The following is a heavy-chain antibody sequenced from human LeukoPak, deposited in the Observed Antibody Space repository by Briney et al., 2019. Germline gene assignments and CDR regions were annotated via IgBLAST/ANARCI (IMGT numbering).Heavy chain of an antibody. Sequence: GGSLRLSCAAPGFTFSSYAMSWVRQAPGKGLEWVSAISGSGGSTYYADSVKGRFTISRDNSKNTLYLQMNSLRAEDTAVYYCAKDLHSGSYYYYMDVWGKGTTVTVSS. J-gene: IGHJ6*03. D-gene: IGHD3-10*01. CDR1: GFTFSSYA. CDR3: AKDLHSGSYYYYMDV. V-gene: IGHV3-23*01. CDR2: ISGSGGST.